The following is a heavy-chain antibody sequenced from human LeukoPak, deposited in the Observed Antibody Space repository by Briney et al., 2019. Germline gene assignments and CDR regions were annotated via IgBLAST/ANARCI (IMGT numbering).Heavy chain of an antibody. CDR3: ARESGGARYFDL. J-gene: IGHJ2*01. Sequence: MPSETLSLTCTVSGGSISSYYWSWIRQPPGKGLEWIGYIYYSGSTNYNPSLKSRVTISVDTSKNQFSLKLSSVTAADTAVYYCARESGGARYFDLWGRGTPVTVSS. CDR2: IYYSGST. V-gene: IGHV4-59*01. D-gene: IGHD2-15*01. CDR1: GGSISSYY.